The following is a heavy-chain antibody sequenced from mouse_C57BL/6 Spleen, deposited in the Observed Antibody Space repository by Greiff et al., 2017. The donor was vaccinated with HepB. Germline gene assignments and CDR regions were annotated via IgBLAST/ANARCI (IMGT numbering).Heavy chain of an antibody. CDR1: GFTFSSYG. D-gene: IGHD1-1*01. CDR3: ARHVYYYGSSPYYAMDY. CDR2: ISSGGSYT. J-gene: IGHJ4*01. Sequence: EVQRVESGGDLVKPGGSLKLSCAASGFTFSSYGMSWVRQTPDKRLEWVATISSGGSYTYYPDRVKGRFTISRDNAKNTLYLQMSSLKSEDTAKYYCARHVYYYGSSPYYAMDYWGQGTSVTVSS. V-gene: IGHV5-6*01.